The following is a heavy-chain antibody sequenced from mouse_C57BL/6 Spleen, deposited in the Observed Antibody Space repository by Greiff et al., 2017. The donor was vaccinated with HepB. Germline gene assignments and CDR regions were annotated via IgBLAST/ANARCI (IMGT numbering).Heavy chain of an antibody. CDR2: IYPRSGNT. CDR1: GYTFTSYG. CDR3: ARKSSLFAY. Sequence: ESGAELARPGASVKLSCKASGYTFTSYGISWVKQRTGQGLEWIGEIYPRSGNTYYNEKFKGKATLTADKSSSTAYMELRSLTSEDSAVYFCARKSSLFAYWGQGTLVTVSA. J-gene: IGHJ3*01. V-gene: IGHV1-81*01. D-gene: IGHD1-1*01.